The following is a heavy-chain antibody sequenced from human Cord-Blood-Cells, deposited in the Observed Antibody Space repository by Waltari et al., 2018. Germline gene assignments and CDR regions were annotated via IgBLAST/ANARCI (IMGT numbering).Heavy chain of an antibody. CDR1: GFTFSRYA. D-gene: IGHD3-10*01. CDR2: ISYDGSNK. V-gene: IGHV3-30*04. CDR3: ARGITMVRGVIDY. Sequence: QVQLVESGGGVVQPGRSLRLSCAASGFTFSRYAMHWFRQAPGKGLEWVAVISYDGSNKYYADSVKGRFTISRDNSKNTLYLQMNSLRAEDTAVYYCARGITMVRGVIDYWGQGTLVTVSS. J-gene: IGHJ4*02.